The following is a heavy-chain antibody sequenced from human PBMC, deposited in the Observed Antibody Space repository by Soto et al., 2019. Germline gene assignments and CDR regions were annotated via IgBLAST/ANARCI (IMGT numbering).Heavy chain of an antibody. Sequence: AETLSLTCTVSCVSISTDSYYWGWVRQSPGRGEEGIGSSFYSGNTYYSASVKSRVTISGDLSNNQLSLRLGSVTAADTAFYYCARHWGCAVAGLRFDLWGLGTLVTVSS. CDR2: SFYSGNT. CDR1: CVSISTDSYY. V-gene: IGHV4-39*01. J-gene: IGHJ5*02. D-gene: IGHD6-13*01. CDR3: ARHWGCAVAGLRFDL.